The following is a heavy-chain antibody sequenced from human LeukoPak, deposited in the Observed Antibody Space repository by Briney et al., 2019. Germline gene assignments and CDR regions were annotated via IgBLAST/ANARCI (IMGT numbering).Heavy chain of an antibody. J-gene: IGHJ4*02. Sequence: SETLSLTCSVSGYSINSGYYWGWIRQPPGKGLEWIGSIWHTGSTYYNPSLKSRVTISVDTSKNQFSLKLTSVTAADTAVYYCARITDLSVATDYWGQGTLVTVSS. CDR3: ARITDLSVATDY. CDR2: IWHTGST. V-gene: IGHV4-38-2*02. CDR1: GYSINSGYY. D-gene: IGHD6-19*01.